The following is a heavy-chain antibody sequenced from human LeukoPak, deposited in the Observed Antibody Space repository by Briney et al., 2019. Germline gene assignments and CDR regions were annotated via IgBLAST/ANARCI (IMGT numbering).Heavy chain of an antibody. V-gene: IGHV4-61*01. J-gene: IGHJ4*02. Sequence: SETLSLTCTVSGDSVSSDSYYWSWIRQPPGKGLEWIGYIYYSGTTKQNPSLKSRVTLSVDTSKNQLSLKLTSVTAADTAVYYCARDSRGYCDTSGYFDYWGQGTLVTVSS. CDR1: GDSVSSDSYY. CDR3: ARDSRGYCDTSGYFDY. D-gene: IGHD3-22*01. CDR2: IYYSGTT.